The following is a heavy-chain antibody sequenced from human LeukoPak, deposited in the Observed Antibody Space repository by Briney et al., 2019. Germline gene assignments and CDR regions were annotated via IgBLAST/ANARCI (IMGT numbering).Heavy chain of an antibody. CDR2: IKQDGSEK. Sequence: TGGSLRLSCAASGFTFSNYWMNWVRRAPGKGLEWVANIKQDGSEKNYVDSVKGRFTISRDNAKNSLFLQMNSLRADDTAVYYCARGRGWLEGYWGQGTLVTVSS. CDR1: GFTFSNYW. CDR3: ARGRGWLEGY. J-gene: IGHJ4*02. D-gene: IGHD5-12*01. V-gene: IGHV3-7*05.